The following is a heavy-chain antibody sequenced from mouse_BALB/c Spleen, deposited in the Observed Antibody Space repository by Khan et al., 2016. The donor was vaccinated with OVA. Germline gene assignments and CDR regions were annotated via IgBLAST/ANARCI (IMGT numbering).Heavy chain of an antibody. D-gene: IGHD2-3*01. V-gene: IGHV9-3*02. CDR1: GYTFTNYG. Sequence: QIQLVQSGPELKKPGETVKISCKASGYTFTNYGMNWVKQSPGKGLKWMGWINTNTGEPTYAEEFKGRFAFSLETSASTAYLQINNIKNEDTATYFCARSRWLLPPMEYWGQGTSVTVSS. CDR3: ARSRWLLPPMEY. J-gene: IGHJ4*01. CDR2: INTNTGEP.